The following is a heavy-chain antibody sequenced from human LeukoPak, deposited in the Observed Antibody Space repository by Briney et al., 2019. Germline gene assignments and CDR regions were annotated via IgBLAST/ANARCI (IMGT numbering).Heavy chain of an antibody. V-gene: IGHV3-30*18. J-gene: IGHJ4*02. CDR2: ISYDGTKK. Sequence: GGSLRLSCAASGFTFSSYEMNWVRQAPGKGLEWVALISYDGTKKYYADSVKGRFTISRDNSKNTLYLQMNSLRGEDTAVYYCAKVGSSWDFDYWGQGTLVAVSS. D-gene: IGHD6-13*01. CDR3: AKVGSSWDFDY. CDR1: GFTFSSYE.